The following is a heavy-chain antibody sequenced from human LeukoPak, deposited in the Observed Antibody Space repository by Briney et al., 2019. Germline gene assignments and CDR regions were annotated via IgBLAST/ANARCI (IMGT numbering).Heavy chain of an antibody. D-gene: IGHD4-17*01. J-gene: IGHJ4*02. CDR3: AKGAPTVSTFDLYHFDY. CDR1: GFSFSNYG. V-gene: IGHV3-23*01. Sequence: GGSLRLSCAASGFSFSNYGMSWGRQAPGKGLEWVSATSGSGGSTYYADSVKGRFTISRDNSKHTLYMQMNSLRAEDTAVYYCAKGAPTVSTFDLYHFDYWGQGTLVTVSS. CDR2: TSGSGGST.